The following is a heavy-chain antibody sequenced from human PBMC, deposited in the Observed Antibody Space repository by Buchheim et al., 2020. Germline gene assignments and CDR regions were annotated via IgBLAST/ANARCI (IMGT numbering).Heavy chain of an antibody. Sequence: QVQLQESGPGLVKPSGTLSLTCSVSGASISSRNWWTWVRQSPGKGLEWIGEIYYSGSTYYNPSLKSRVTISVDTSKNQFSLKLSSVTAADTAVYYCARATALIYCSGGSCYHDAFDIWGQGT. J-gene: IGHJ3*02. CDR3: ARATALIYCSGGSCYHDAFDI. CDR1: GASISSRNW. D-gene: IGHD2-15*01. CDR2: IYYSGST. V-gene: IGHV4-4*02.